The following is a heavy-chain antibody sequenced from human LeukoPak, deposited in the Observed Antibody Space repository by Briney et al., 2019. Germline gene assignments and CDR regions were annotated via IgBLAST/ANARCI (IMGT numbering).Heavy chain of an antibody. CDR3: AKRGVVIRVILVGFHKEAYYFDS. D-gene: IGHD3-22*01. Sequence: GGSLRLSCAASGITFSDYAMHWVRQAPGKGLEWVAVISYDGSTKYYADSVKGRFTISRDNFKNTLYLQMNSLRAEDTAVYFCAKRGVVIRVILVGFHKEAYYFDSWGQGALVTVSS. J-gene: IGHJ4*02. CDR1: GITFSDYA. CDR2: ISYDGSTK. V-gene: IGHV3-30*07.